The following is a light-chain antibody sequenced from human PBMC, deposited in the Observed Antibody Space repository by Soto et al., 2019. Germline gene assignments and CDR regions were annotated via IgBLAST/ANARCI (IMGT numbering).Light chain of an antibody. CDR1: QSVSSSY. J-gene: IGKJ1*01. CDR3: XXXXSSPGT. V-gene: IGKV3-20*01. Sequence: EIVLTQSPGTLSLSPGERXTLSCRASQSVSSSYLAWYQQKPGQAPRLLIYGASSRATGIPDRFSGSGSGTDFTLTISRXEPXXXXXXXXXXXXSSPGTFGQGTKVEIK. CDR2: GAS.